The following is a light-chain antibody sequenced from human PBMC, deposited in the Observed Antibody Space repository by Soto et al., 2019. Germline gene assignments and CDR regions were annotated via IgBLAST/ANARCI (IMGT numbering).Light chain of an antibody. Sequence: QSALTQPRSVSGSPGQSVTISCTGTSSDVGGYNYVSWYQQHPGKAPKLMIYDVSQRPSGVHNRFSGSKSDHTASLTISGLQAEDEADYYCCSYAGTYTWVFGGGTKVTVL. J-gene: IGLJ3*02. CDR1: SSDVGGYNY. CDR3: CSYAGTYTWV. CDR2: DVS. V-gene: IGLV2-11*01.